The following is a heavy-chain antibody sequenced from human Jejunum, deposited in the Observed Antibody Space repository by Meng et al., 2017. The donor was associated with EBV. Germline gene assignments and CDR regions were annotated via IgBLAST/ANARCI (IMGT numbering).Heavy chain of an antibody. J-gene: IGHJ4*02. D-gene: IGHD1-26*01. CDR3: ARDQDGAGGTIDY. CDR1: GFTFSSYW. Sequence: EVQLVDSXXGLVQXGGSLSLSXAASGFTFSSYWMQWVRQAPGKGLVWVSRINNDGSGTTYADSVRGRFTISRDNAKNTLYMQVNSLRAEDTAVYYCARDQDGAGGTIDYWGRGALVTVSS. V-gene: IGHV3-74*03. CDR2: INNDGSGT.